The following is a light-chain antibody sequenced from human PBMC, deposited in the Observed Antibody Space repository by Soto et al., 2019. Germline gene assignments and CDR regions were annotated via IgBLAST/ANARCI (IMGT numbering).Light chain of an antibody. CDR2: DAS. V-gene: IGKV3-11*01. CDR3: QQRSDWPRT. J-gene: IGKJ1*01. Sequence: EIVLTQSPATLSLSPGERATLSCRASQSVSSYLAWYQQNPGQAPRLLIYDASNRATGIPARFSGSGSGTDFTHTISSLEPEDFAVYYCQQRSDWPRTFGQGTKVEIK. CDR1: QSVSSY.